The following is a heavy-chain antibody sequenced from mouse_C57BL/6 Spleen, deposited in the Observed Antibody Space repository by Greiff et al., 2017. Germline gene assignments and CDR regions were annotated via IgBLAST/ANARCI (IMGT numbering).Heavy chain of an antibody. J-gene: IGHJ2*01. D-gene: IGHD2-3*01. Sequence: VQGVESGAELVRPGTSVKVSCKASGYAFTNYLIEWVKQRPGQGLEWIGVINPGSGGTNYNEKFKGKATLTADKSSSTAYMQLSSLTSEDSAVYFCARSPDGYYDYWGQGTTLTVSS. CDR3: ARSPDGYYDY. V-gene: IGHV1-54*01. CDR2: INPGSGGT. CDR1: GYAFTNYL.